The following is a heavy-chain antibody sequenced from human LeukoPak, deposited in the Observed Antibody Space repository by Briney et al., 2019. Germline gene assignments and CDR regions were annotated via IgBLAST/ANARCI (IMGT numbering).Heavy chain of an antibody. CDR3: ATAGAISAY. V-gene: IGHV3-74*01. J-gene: IGHJ4*02. CDR1: GFAFSRFW. Sequence: GGSLRLSCVASGFAFSRFWMHWVRQAPGKGLVWVSRINDDGNSTTYADSVKGRFTISRDNAKNTLYLQMNSLKAEDTAVYYCATAGAISAYWSQGTLVTVS. CDR2: INDDGNST. D-gene: IGHD3-3*02.